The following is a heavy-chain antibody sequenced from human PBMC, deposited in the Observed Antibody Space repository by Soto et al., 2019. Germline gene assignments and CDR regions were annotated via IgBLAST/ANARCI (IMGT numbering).Heavy chain of an antibody. CDR1: GFTFSSYW. J-gene: IGHJ4*02. CDR2: IKQDGSEK. Sequence: EVQLVESGGGLVQPGGSLRLSCAASGFTFSSYWMSWVRQAPGKGLEWVANIKQDGSEKYYVDSVKGRFTISRDNAKNSLYLQINRLRAEDTAVYYCARLYFDWLLRHRTNFDSWGQGTLVTVSS. V-gene: IGHV3-7*05. CDR3: ARLYFDWLLRHRTNFDS. D-gene: IGHD3-9*01.